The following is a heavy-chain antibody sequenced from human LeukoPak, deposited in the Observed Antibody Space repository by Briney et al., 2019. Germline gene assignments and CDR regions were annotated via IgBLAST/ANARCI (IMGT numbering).Heavy chain of an antibody. CDR1: GDTFSGYY. J-gene: IGHJ4*02. Sequence: ASVKVSCKASGDTFSGYYMHWVRQAPGQGLEWMGWINPNSGGTNYAQEFQGRVTMTRDTSISTAYMELSRLRSDDTAVYYCARAGQMGATDFDYWGQGPLVTVSS. CDR2: INPNSGGT. V-gene: IGHV1-2*02. CDR3: ARAGQMGATDFDY. D-gene: IGHD1-26*01.